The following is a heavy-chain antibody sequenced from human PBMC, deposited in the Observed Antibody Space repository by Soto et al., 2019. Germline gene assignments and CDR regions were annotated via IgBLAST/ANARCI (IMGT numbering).Heavy chain of an antibody. V-gene: IGHV4-38-2*01. Sequence: SETLSLTCAVSGYSISSGYYWGWIRQPPGKGLEWIGSIHHSGSTYYNPSLKSRVTISVDTSKNQFSLRLSSVTAADTDVYYCARGPRTSYLRSSVGMDVWGQATTLTLSS. J-gene: IGHJ6*02. CDR2: IHHSGST. D-gene: IGHD6-6*01. CDR1: GYSISSGYY. CDR3: ARGPRTSYLRSSVGMDV.